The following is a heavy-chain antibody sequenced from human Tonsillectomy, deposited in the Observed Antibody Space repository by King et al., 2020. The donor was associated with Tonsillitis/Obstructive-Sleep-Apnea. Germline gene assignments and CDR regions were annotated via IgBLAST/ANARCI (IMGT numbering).Heavy chain of an antibody. V-gene: IGHV2-70*11. CDR2: IDWDDDK. Sequence: TLKESGPALVKPTQTLTLTCTFSGFSLSTSGMCISWIRQPPGKALEWLARIDWDDDKYYSISLKTRLTISKDTSKNQVVLTMTNMDPVDTATYYCARIPYGSWDNYMDVWGNGTTVTVSS. D-gene: IGHD3-10*01. J-gene: IGHJ6*03. CDR1: GFSLSTSGMC. CDR3: ARIPYGSWDNYMDV.